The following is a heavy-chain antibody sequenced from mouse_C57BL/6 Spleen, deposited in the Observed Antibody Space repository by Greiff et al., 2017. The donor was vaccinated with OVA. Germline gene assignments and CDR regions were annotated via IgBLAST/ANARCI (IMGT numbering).Heavy chain of an antibody. J-gene: IGHJ1*03. CDR3: ARGGNLRYFDV. CDR1: GFTFSDYG. Sequence: EVHLVESGGGLVKPGGSLKLSCAASGFTFSDYGMHWVRQAPEKGLEWVAYISSGSSTIYYADTVKGRFTISRDNAKNTLFLQMTSLRSEDTAMYYCARGGNLRYFDVWGTGTTVTVSS. V-gene: IGHV5-17*01. CDR2: ISSGSSTI.